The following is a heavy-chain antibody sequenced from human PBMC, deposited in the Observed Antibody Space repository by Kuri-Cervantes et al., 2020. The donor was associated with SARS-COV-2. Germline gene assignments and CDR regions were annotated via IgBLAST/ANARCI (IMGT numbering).Heavy chain of an antibody. CDR3: ARRAYGEQVDYYYMDV. V-gene: IGHV5-51*01. J-gene: IGHJ6*03. CDR1: GYSFTTYW. CDR2: IYPGDSDT. Sequence: GESLKISCKGSGYSFTTYWIGWVRQMPGKGLEWMGIIYPGDSDTRYSPSFQGQVTISADKSISTAFLQWSSLEASDTAIYYCARRAYGEQVDYYYMDVWGKGTTVTVSS. D-gene: IGHD4-17*01.